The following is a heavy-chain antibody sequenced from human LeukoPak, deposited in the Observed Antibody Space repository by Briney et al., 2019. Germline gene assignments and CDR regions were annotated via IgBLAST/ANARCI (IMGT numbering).Heavy chain of an antibody. D-gene: IGHD5-12*01. Sequence: ASVKVPCKASGYTFTSYDINWVRQATGQGLEWMGWMIPNSGNTGYAQKFQGRVTMTRNTSISTAYMELSSLRSEDTAVYYCASFGTPKSGYDFDYWGQGTLVTVSS. CDR2: MIPNSGNT. CDR3: ASFGTPKSGYDFDY. CDR1: GYTFTSYD. V-gene: IGHV1-8*01. J-gene: IGHJ4*02.